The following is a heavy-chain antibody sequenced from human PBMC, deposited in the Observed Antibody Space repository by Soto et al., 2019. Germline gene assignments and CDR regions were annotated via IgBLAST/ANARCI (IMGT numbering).Heavy chain of an antibody. V-gene: IGHV4-39*01. Sequence: KPSETLSLTCTVSGGSISSSSYYWGWIRQPPGKGLEWIGSIYYSGSTYYNPSLKSRVTISVDTSKNQFSLKLSSVTAADTAVYYCASPRFGVYYFDYWGQGTLVTVSS. CDR2: IYYSGST. D-gene: IGHD3-16*01. CDR1: GGSISSSSYY. J-gene: IGHJ4*02. CDR3: ASPRFGVYYFDY.